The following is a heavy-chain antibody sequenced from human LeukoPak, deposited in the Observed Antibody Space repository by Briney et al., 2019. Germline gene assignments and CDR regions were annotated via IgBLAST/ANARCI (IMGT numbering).Heavy chain of an antibody. J-gene: IGHJ4*02. CDR3: ARVVGYSGYYDY. Sequence: GGSLRLSCAASGFTFSSYSMNWVRQAPGKRLEWVSSISSSSSYIYYADSVKGRFTISRDNAKNSLYLQMNSLRAEDTAVYYCARVVGYSGYYDYWGQGTLVTVSS. CDR2: ISSSSSYI. CDR1: GFTFSSYS. V-gene: IGHV3-21*01. D-gene: IGHD5-12*01.